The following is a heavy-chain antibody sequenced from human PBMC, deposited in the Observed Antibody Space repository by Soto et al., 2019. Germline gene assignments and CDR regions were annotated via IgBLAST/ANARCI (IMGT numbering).Heavy chain of an antibody. D-gene: IGHD7-27*01. J-gene: IGHJ4*02. V-gene: IGHV4-59*11. CDR2: NYYTGST. CDR3: ARANWYSEY. CDR1: GGSINNHY. Sequence: QVHLQESGPGLVKPSETLSLTCTVSGGSINNHYWSWIRQPPGEGLEWIGYNYYTGSTNYNPSLKSRFTMSVDTSKNQFSLNLASLTAADTAIYYCARANWYSEYWGQGTLVTVSS.